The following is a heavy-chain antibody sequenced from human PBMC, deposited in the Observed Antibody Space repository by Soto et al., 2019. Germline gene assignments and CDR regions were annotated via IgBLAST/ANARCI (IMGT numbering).Heavy chain of an antibody. CDR1: GFSLSTSGMC. J-gene: IGHJ6*02. CDR2: IDWDDDK. V-gene: IGHV2-70*01. Sequence: SGPTLVNPTQTLTLTCTFSGFSLSTSGMCVSWIRQPPGKALEWLALIDWDDDKYYSTSLKTRLTISKDTSKNQVVLTMTNMDPVDTATYYCARSPLDYYYYGMDVWGQGTTVTVSS. CDR3: ARSPLDYYYYGMDV.